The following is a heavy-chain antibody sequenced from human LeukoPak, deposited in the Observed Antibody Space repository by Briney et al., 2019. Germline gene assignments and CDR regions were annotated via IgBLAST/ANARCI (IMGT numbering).Heavy chain of an antibody. J-gene: IGHJ4*02. CDR2: IRSSGSTI. CDR3: ARGEYFYDTNDGY. Sequence: GGALRLSCAASGFTFSSYDMNWVRQAPGKGLEWVSYIRSSGSTIYYADSVKGRFTISRDNAKNSLFLQMNSLRAEDTAVYNCARGEYFYDTNDGYWGQGTLVTVSS. V-gene: IGHV3-48*03. CDR1: GFTFSSYD. D-gene: IGHD3-22*01.